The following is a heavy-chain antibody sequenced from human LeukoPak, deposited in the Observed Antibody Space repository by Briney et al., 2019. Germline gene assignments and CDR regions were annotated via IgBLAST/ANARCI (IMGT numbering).Heavy chain of an antibody. CDR3: ARVKDLSYCSSTSCLGDAFDI. Sequence: GASVKVSCKASGGTFCSYAISWVRQAPGQGLEWMGIINPSGGSTSYAQKFQGRVTMTRDTSTSTVYMELSSLRSEDTAVYYCARVKDLSYCSSTSCLGDAFDIWGQGTMVTVSS. CDR2: INPSGGST. CDR1: GGTFCSYA. D-gene: IGHD2-2*01. J-gene: IGHJ3*02. V-gene: IGHV1-46*03.